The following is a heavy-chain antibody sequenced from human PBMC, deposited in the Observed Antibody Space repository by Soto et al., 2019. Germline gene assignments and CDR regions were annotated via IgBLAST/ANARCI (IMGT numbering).Heavy chain of an antibody. CDR3: ARGVDYDSRGYHFFF. V-gene: IGHV1-69*13. J-gene: IGHJ4*02. Sequence: SVKVSCKASGGTFSRYALSWVRQAPGQGPEWMGGIVPMFGTANYAQKFQGRVTITADESTNTAYMQLSSLRSEDTAVYYCARGVDYDSRGYHFFFWGQGTLVTVSS. D-gene: IGHD3-22*01. CDR2: IVPMFGTA. CDR1: GGTFSRYA.